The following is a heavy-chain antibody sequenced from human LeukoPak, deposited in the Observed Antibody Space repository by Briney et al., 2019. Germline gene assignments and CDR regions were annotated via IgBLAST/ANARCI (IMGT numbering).Heavy chain of an antibody. D-gene: IGHD3-3*01. Sequence: GGSLRLSCAASGFTFSNYAMNWVRQAPGKGLEWVSVIVGSDDDTYYADSVKGRFTISRDNSKNTLYLQMNSLRAEDTAVYYCAREYCDFWSDPRIDYWGQGTLVTVSS. V-gene: IGHV3-23*01. CDR1: GFTFSNYA. J-gene: IGHJ4*02. CDR3: AREYCDFWSDPRIDY. CDR2: IVGSDDDT.